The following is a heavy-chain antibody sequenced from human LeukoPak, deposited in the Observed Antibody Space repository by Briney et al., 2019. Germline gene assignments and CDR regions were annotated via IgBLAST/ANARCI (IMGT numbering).Heavy chain of an antibody. Sequence: PGQSLRLSCAASGFTASNYGLSWVRQAPGEGLEWVSAISGNGGDTHYADPVKGRFTISRDNSKNTLYLQMNSLRAEDTAVYYCAKRPRSSWYGPFDFWGQGTLLTVSS. CDR2: ISGNGGDT. D-gene: IGHD6-13*01. J-gene: IGHJ4*02. V-gene: IGHV3-23*01. CDR3: AKRPRSSWYGPFDF. CDR1: GFTASNYG.